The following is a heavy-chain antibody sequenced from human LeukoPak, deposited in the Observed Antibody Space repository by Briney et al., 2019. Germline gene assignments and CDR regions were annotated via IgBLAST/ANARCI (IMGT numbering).Heavy chain of an antibody. CDR3: AREDEYLPPYYYDSSGYYWGWYFDL. J-gene: IGHJ2*01. CDR1: GGTFSSYA. CDR2: IIPILNKA. Sequence: GASVKVSCKASGGTFSSYAISWVRRAPGQGLEWMGGIIPILNKANYAQKFQGRVTFTADKSTITAYMELSSLRSEDTAVYYCAREDEYLPPYYYDSSGYYWGWYFDLWGRGTLVTVSS. V-gene: IGHV1-69*10. D-gene: IGHD3-22*01.